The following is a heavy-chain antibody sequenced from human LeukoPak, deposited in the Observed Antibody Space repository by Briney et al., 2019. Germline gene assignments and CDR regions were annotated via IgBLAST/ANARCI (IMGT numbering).Heavy chain of an antibody. Sequence: GGSLRLSCAASGFTFSDYYMSWIRQAPGKGLEWLSYISSSSSYTNYADSVKGRFTVSRDNAKNSLNLQMNSLRAEDTAVYYCARGISLYYFDYWGQGTLVTVSS. J-gene: IGHJ4*02. V-gene: IGHV3-11*05. CDR2: ISSSSSYT. CDR1: GFTFSDYY. CDR3: ARGISLYYFDY.